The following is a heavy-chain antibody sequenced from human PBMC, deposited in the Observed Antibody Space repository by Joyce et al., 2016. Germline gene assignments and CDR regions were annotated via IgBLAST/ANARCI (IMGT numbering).Heavy chain of an antibody. V-gene: IGHV4-59*11. CDR3: ARGGSGNYYDY. J-gene: IGHJ4*02. CDR1: GGSISRHY. D-gene: IGHD3-10*01. CDR2: IYYTGIT. Sequence: QVQLQESGPRLVKTSETLSLTCTVSGGSISRHYWSWIRQPPGKGLEYIGYIYYTGITNYHFSLSSRVAISLETSKNQFSLDLRSVTTADTAVYYCARGGSGNYYDYWGQGILVIVSS.